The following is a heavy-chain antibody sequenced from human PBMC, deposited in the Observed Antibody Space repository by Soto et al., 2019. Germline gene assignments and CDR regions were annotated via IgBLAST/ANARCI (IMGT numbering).Heavy chain of an antibody. CDR2: ISSSSSYI. J-gene: IGHJ3*02. Sequence: EVQLVESGGGLVKPGGSLRLSCAASGFTFSSYSMNWVRQAPGKGLEWVSSISSSSSYIYYADSVKGRFTISRDNAKNSLYLQMNSLRAEDTAVYYCARAKSSGYSSSWYRGYCAFDIWGQGTMVTVSS. CDR3: ARAKSSGYSSSWYRGYCAFDI. V-gene: IGHV3-21*01. CDR1: GFTFSSYS. D-gene: IGHD6-13*01.